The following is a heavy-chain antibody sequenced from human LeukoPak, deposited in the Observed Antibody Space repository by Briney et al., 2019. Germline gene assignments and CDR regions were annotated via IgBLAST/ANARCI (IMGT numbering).Heavy chain of an antibody. J-gene: IGHJ4*02. Sequence: PGGSLRLSCAASGFTFSSYSMNWVRQAPGKGLEWVSYISSSSSTIYYADSVKGRFTISRDNAKNSLYLQMNSLRDEDTAVYYCARDRSGVPAAPAIDYWGQGTLVTVSS. CDR3: ARDRSGVPAAPAIDY. V-gene: IGHV3-48*02. CDR1: GFTFSSYS. CDR2: ISSSSSTI. D-gene: IGHD2-2*01.